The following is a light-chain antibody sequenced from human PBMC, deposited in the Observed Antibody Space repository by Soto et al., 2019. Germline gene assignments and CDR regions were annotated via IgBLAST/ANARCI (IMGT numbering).Light chain of an antibody. CDR2: GAS. CDR1: RIVDSNY. CDR3: QQYGSSPPYT. V-gene: IGKV3-20*01. Sequence: ENVLTQSPGTLSLSPGERATLSCRASRIVDSNYLAWYQHKPGQAPRLLIYGASNRATGIPDRFSGSGSGTELTLTISRLEPEDLAVYYCQQYGSSPPYTFGQGTKLEIK. J-gene: IGKJ2*01.